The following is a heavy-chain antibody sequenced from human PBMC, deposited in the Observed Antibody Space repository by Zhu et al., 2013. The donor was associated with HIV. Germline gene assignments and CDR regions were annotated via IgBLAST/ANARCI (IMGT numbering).Heavy chain of an antibody. CDR1: GYTLTELS. CDR2: FDPEDGET. CDR3: ATTSSSALDPYYYYYGMDV. Sequence: QVQLVQSGAEVKKPGASVKVSCKVSGYTLTELSMHWVRQAPGKGLEWMGGFDPEDGETIYAQKFQGRVTMTEDTSTDTAYMELSSLRSEDTAVYYCATTSSSALDPYYYYYGMDVWGQGTTVTVSS. D-gene: IGHD6-6*01. J-gene: IGHJ6*02. V-gene: IGHV1-24*01.